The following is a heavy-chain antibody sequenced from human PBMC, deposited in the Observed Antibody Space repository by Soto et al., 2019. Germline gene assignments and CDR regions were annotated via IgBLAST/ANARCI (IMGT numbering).Heavy chain of an antibody. CDR2: INAGNGNT. CDR1: GYTFTDYS. Sequence: QVQLVQSGAEEKKPGASVKVSCKASGYTFTDYSIHWVRQAPGQRLEWMGWINAGNGNTKYSQKFQGRVTITCDTSASAAYMELNSLRTEATAVYSCARGLGSYYYDSSGSDYYGMDVWGQGTTVTVSS. D-gene: IGHD3-22*01. CDR3: ARGLGSYYYDSSGSDYYGMDV. J-gene: IGHJ6*02. V-gene: IGHV1-3*05.